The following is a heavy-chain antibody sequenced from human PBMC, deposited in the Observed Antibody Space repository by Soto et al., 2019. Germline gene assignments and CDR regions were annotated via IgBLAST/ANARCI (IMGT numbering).Heavy chain of an antibody. CDR1: GFPFNNAW. CDR3: TAYTNNVRWGFV. CDR2: VKTRDYGGTV. J-gene: IGHJ3*01. V-gene: IGHV3-15*07. D-gene: IGHD2-21*01. Sequence: EVQLVESGGGLVKPGGSLRLSCAASGFPFNNAWMNWVRQAPGKGLEWVGRVKTRDYGGTVDYAAPEKGRFIIYRDESINTLFPQMNSLQTEDTAVYYCTAYTNNVRWGFVWGQGTAVTVSS.